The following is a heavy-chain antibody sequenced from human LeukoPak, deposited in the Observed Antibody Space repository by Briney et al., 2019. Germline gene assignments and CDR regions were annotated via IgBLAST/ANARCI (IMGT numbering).Heavy chain of an antibody. J-gene: IGHJ6*02. CDR1: GYSFTSYW. D-gene: IGHD3-22*01. CDR2: IYPGDSDT. Sequence: GESLKISCKGSGYSFTSYWIGWVRQMPGKGLEWMGIIYPGDSDTRYSPSFQGQVTISADKSISTAYLQWSSLKASDTAMYYCARNLFHHYYDSSGYKPYYYYYGMDVWGQGTTVTVSS. V-gene: IGHV5-51*01. CDR3: ARNLFHHYYDSSGYKPYYYYYGMDV.